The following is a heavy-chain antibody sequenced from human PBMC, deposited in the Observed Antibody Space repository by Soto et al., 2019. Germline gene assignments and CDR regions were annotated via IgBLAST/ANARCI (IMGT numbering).Heavy chain of an antibody. V-gene: IGHV1-18*01. J-gene: IGHJ6*02. D-gene: IGHD3-22*01. CDR3: ATRSLVVKRDCGMDV. CDR2: ISAYNGNT. Sequence: ASVKVSCKASGYTFTSYGISWVRQAPGQGLEWMGWISAYNGNTNYAQKLQGRVTMTTDTSTSTAYMELRSLRSDDTAVYYCATRSLVVKRDCGMDVWGQGTTVSF. CDR1: GYTFTSYG.